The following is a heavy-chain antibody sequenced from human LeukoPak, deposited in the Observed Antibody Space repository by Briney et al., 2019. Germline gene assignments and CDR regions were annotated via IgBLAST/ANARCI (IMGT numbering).Heavy chain of an antibody. D-gene: IGHD4-23*01. CDR2: IASDGSST. CDR1: GFTFSSYW. CDR3: ARGRPHGNDY. J-gene: IGHJ4*02. Sequence: GGSLRLSCAASGFTFSSYWMNWVRQAPGKGLVWVSRIASDGSSTTYADSVKGQFSISRDNAKNTLYLQMNSLRVEDTAVYYCARGRPHGNDYWGQGTLVTVSS. V-gene: IGHV3-74*01.